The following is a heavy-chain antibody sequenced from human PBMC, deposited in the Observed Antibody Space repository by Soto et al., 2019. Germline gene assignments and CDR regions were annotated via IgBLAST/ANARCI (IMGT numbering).Heavy chain of an antibody. D-gene: IGHD5-12*01. CDR3: AREGVVVATLGGYYYYGMEV. CDR2: ISSSSSTI. Sequence: GGSLRLSCAASGFTFSSYSMNWVRQAPGKGLEWVSYISSSSSTIYYADSVKGRFTISRDNAKNSLYLQMNSLRDEDTAVYYCAREGVVVATLGGYYYYGMEVWGQGTTVTVPS. CDR1: GFTFSSYS. J-gene: IGHJ6*02. V-gene: IGHV3-48*02.